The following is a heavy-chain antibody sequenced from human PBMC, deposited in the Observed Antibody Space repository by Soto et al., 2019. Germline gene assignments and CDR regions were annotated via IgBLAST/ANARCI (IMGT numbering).Heavy chain of an antibody. CDR2: IKSKTDGGTT. D-gene: IGHD2-2*01. J-gene: IGHJ5*02. Sequence: GGSLRLSCAASGFTFSNAWMSWVRQAPGKGLEWVGRIKSKTDGGTTDYAAPVKGRFTISRDDSKNTLYLQMNSMKTEDTAVYYCTTGGDIVVVTAATGPDNCFDPWGQGTLVTVSS. CDR1: GFTFSNAW. V-gene: IGHV3-15*01. CDR3: TTGGDIVVVTAATGPDNCFDP.